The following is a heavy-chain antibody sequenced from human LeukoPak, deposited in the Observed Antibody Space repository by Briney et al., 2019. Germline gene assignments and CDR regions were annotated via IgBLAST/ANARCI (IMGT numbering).Heavy chain of an antibody. CDR1: GFTLSSYA. D-gene: IGHD5-12*01. CDR2: ISGSGGST. CDR3: AKVGGYAQRHYYYYYGMDV. J-gene: IGHJ6*02. Sequence: GGSLRLSCAASGFTLSSYAMSWVRQAPGKGLEWVSAISGSGGSTYYADSVKGRFTISRDNSKNTLYLQMNSLRAEDTAVYYCAKVGGYAQRHYYYYYGMDVWGQGTTVTVSS. V-gene: IGHV3-23*01.